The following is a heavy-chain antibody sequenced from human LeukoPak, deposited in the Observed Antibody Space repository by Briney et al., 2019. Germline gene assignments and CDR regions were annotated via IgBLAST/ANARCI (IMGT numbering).Heavy chain of an antibody. Sequence: SVKVSCKAAGGTFSSYAISWVRQAPGQGLEWKGGIIPIFGTANYAQKFQGRVTITADESTSIAYMELSSLRSEDTAVYYCARPRFPYYRLSGTDYYYMDVWGKGTTVTVSS. CDR2: IIPIFGTA. V-gene: IGHV1-69*13. CDR3: ARPRFPYYRLSGTDYYYMDV. D-gene: IGHD3-10*01. CDR1: GGTFSSYA. J-gene: IGHJ6*03.